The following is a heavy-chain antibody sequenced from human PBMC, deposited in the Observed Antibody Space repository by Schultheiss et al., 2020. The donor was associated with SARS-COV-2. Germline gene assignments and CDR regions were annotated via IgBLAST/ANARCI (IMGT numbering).Heavy chain of an antibody. J-gene: IGHJ6*03. CDR2: VYYSGSS. V-gene: IGHV4-34*11. D-gene: IGHD3-10*01. CDR3: ARDRGGYGSGSYTHYYYYMDV. Sequence: SETLSLTCAVYGGSFSGYYWSWIRQPPGKGLEWIGHVYYSGSSNYNPSLRSRVTISLDTSKNQFSLKLSSVTAADTAVYYCARDRGGYGSGSYTHYYYYMDVWGKGTTVTVSS. CDR1: GGSFSGYY.